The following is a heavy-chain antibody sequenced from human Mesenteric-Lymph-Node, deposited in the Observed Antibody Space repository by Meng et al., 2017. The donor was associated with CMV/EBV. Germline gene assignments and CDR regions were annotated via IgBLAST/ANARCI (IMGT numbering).Heavy chain of an antibody. J-gene: IGHJ4*02. CDR2: IYYSGST. Sequence: GSLRLSCTVSDGSISSSNYYWGWVRQPPGKGLEWIGNIYYSGSTYYNPSLKSRVTISVDTSKNQFSLRLSSVTAADTAVYYCAGQSGSYSAFDYWGQGTLVTVSS. V-gene: IGHV4-39*01. CDR1: DGSISSSNYY. D-gene: IGHD1-26*01. CDR3: AGQSGSYSAFDY.